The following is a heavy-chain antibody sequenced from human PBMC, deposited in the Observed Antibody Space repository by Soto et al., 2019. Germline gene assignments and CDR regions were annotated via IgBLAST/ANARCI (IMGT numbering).Heavy chain of an antibody. CDR1: GYTFTDYY. CDR2: INPNNGGT. V-gene: IGHV1-2*04. CDR3: ARDMRDDSGWYFDY. Sequence: ASVKVSCKASGYTFTDYYMHWVRQAPGQGLEWMGWINPNNGGTDYAQKFQGWVTMTRDTSISTASMDLNRLTSDDTAVYYCARDMRDDSGWYFDYWGQGIVVTAS. D-gene: IGHD6-19*01. J-gene: IGHJ4*02.